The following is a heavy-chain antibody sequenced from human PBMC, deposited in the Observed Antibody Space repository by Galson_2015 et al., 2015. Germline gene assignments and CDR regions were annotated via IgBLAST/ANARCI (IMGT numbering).Heavy chain of an antibody. Sequence: LSLTCTVSGGSISVGTFYWTWIRQPPGKRLEWIGCISYSGTADYNPSLKSRVSISIDTSKNQFSLSLKSLTAADTAVYYCAREGTVMANEGAFDVWGQGTTVTVSS. V-gene: IGHV4-31*03. CDR1: GGSISVGTFY. D-gene: IGHD5-18*01. CDR3: AREGTVMANEGAFDV. J-gene: IGHJ3*01. CDR2: ISYSGTA.